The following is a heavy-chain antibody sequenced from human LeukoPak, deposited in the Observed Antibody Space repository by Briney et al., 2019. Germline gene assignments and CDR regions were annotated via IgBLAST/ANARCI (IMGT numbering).Heavy chain of an antibody. CDR2: ISYDGSNK. J-gene: IGHJ5*02. Sequence: PGRSLRLSCAASGFTFSSYGMHWVRQAPGKGLEWVAVISYDGSNKYYADSVKGRFTISRDNSKNTLYLQMNSLRAEDTAVYYCAKDTGLQWLANWFDPWGQGTLVTVSS. D-gene: IGHD6-19*01. CDR1: GFTFSSYG. CDR3: AKDTGLQWLANWFDP. V-gene: IGHV3-30*18.